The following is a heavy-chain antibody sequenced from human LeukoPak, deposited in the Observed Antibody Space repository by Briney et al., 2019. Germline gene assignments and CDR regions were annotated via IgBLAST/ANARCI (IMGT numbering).Heavy chain of an antibody. V-gene: IGHV1-8*01. D-gene: IGHD7-27*01. CDR2: MSPNSGDT. CDR1: GYTFTSYD. J-gene: IGHJ4*02. Sequence: ASVKVSCRASGYTFTSYDFNWVRQATGQRPEWMGWMSPNSGDTGYAQKFQDRVTMTRNTSISTAYMELSSLRSDDTAVYYCARGPPNWGYDYWGPGTLVTVSS. CDR3: ARGPPNWGYDY.